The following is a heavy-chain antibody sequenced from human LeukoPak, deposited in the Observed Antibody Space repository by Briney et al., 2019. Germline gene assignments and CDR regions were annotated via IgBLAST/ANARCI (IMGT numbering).Heavy chain of an antibody. D-gene: IGHD3-22*01. CDR2: IYYSGST. J-gene: IGHJ4*02. CDR3: ARRRYYYDSSGLRDYFDY. V-gene: IGHV4-59*01. CDR1: GGSISSYY. Sequence: SETLSLTCTVSGGSISSYYWSWIRQPPGKGLEWIGYIYYSGSTNYNPSLKSRVTISVDTSKDQFSLKLSSVTAADTAVYYCARRRYYYDSSGLRDYFDYWGQGTLVTVSS.